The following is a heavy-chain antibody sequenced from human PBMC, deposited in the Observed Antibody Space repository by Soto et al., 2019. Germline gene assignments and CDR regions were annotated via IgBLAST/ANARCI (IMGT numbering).Heavy chain of an antibody. J-gene: IGHJ6*02. Sequence: GESLKISCKGSGYSFTNYWVAWVRQVPGKGLEWVGNIYPGDSDTRYSPSFQGQVTISADKSITTAYLQWNSLEASDAGMYYCARPIEGSFGMDVWGRGTTVTVSS. CDR1: GYSFTNYW. CDR3: ARPIEGSFGMDV. CDR2: IYPGDSDT. D-gene: IGHD3-16*02. V-gene: IGHV5-51*01.